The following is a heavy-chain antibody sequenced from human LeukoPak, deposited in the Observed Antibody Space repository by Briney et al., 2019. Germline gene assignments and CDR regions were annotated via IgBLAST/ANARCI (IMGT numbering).Heavy chain of an antibody. D-gene: IGHD2-15*01. CDR3: ARRGEFCSGGSCYVLRYYYYMDV. J-gene: IGHJ6*03. CDR1: GGSISSYY. V-gene: IGHV4-39*01. CDR2: IYYSGST. Sequence: SETLSLTCTVSGGSISSYYWSWIRQPPGKGLEWIGSIYYSGSTYYNPSLKSRVTISVDTSKNQFSLKLSSVTAADTAVYYCARRGEFCSGGSCYVLRYYYYMDVWGKGTTVTVSS.